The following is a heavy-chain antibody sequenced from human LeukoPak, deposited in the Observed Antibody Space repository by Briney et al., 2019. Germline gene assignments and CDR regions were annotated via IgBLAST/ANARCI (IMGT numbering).Heavy chain of an antibody. CDR3: ARDRESYYDILTGQIGTAYFDY. CDR2: ISSNGGST. D-gene: IGHD3-9*01. Sequence: SGGSLRLSCAASGFTLSSYAMHWARQAPGKGLEYVSAISSNGGSTYYANSVKGRFTISRDNSKNTLYLQMGSLRAEDMAVYYCARDRESYYDILTGQIGTAYFDYWGQGTLVTVSS. J-gene: IGHJ4*02. V-gene: IGHV3-64*01. CDR1: GFTLSSYA.